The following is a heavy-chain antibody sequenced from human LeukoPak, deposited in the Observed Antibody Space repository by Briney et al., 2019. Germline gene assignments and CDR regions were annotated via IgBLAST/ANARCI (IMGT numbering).Heavy chain of an antibody. CDR1: GFTFSSYA. V-gene: IGHV3-30*14. CDR2: ISYDGSNK. J-gene: IGHJ4*02. D-gene: IGHD6-6*01. CDR3: ARSEAQSSIATF. Sequence: GGSLRLSCAASGFTFSSYAMHWARQAPGKGLEWVAVISYDGSNKYYADSVKGRFTISRDNSKNTLYLQMNSLRAEDTAVYYCARSEAQSSIATFGGQGTLVTVSS.